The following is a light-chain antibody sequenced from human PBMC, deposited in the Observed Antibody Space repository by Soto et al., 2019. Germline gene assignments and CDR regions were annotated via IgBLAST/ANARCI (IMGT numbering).Light chain of an antibody. CDR1: QGIISY. CDR2: ASS. J-gene: IGKJ4*01. V-gene: IGKV1-9*01. CDR3: QQLNSYPLT. Sequence: DIQLTQYPSFLSASVGDRVTITCRASQGIISYLACYQQKPGKAPKLLIYASSTLQTGVPSRFRVSGFGTEFTLTISSLPPEDFATYSCQQLNSYPLTFGGGTKVEIK.